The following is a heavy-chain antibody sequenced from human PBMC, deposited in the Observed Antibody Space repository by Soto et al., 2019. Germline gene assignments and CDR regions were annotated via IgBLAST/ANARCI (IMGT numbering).Heavy chain of an antibody. J-gene: IGHJ6*02. CDR1: SGSISSTSYY. V-gene: IGHV4-39*01. Sequence: SETLSLTCTVSSGSISSTSYYWAWIRQPPGKGLEWIGAIYYDGTTYYTESLKSRVSISVDTSKNQFSLKLNSVTAADTAVYFCARQGRNTKIVLVKHYAADFWPQGTALTASS. CDR2: IYYDGTT. D-gene: IGHD3-22*01. CDR3: ARQGRNTKIVLVKHYAADF.